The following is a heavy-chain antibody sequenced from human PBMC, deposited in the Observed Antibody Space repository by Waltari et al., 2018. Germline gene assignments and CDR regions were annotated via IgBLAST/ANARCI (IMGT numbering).Heavy chain of an antibody. CDR3: AGGRGYWSSTSCHWFDP. V-gene: IGHV4-39*07. Sequence: QLQLQESGPGLVKPSETLSLTCPVSGGSISSSSYYWGWIRQPPGKGLEWIGGIDYSGGPYYRPSLKGRVTRAGVTSKDQFSLKVSSVTGAGTAVDFCAGGRGYWSSTSCHWFDPWGQGTLVTGSS. CDR1: GGSISSSSYY. CDR2: IDYSGGP. J-gene: IGHJ5*02. D-gene: IGHD2-2*01.